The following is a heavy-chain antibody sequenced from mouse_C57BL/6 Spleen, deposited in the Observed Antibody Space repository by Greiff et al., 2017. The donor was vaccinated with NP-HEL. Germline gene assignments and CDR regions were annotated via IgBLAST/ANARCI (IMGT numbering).Heavy chain of an antibody. CDR1: GYTFTSYW. D-gene: IGHD2-4*01. CDR2: IDPSDSET. J-gene: IGHJ2*01. V-gene: IGHV1-52*01. CDR3: ARDDYEGYYFDY. Sequence: QVQLQQPGAELVRPGSSVKLSCKASGYTFTSYWMHWVKQRPIQGLEWIGNIDPSDSETHYNQKFKDKATLTVDKSSSTAYMQLSSLTSEDSAVYYCARDDYEGYYFDYWGQGTTLTVSS.